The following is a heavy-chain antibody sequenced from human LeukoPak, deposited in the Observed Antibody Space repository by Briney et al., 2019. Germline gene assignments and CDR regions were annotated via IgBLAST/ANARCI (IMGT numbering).Heavy chain of an antibody. CDR3: ARAIGPFHI. CDR2: ISGSGGST. J-gene: IGHJ3*02. Sequence: GGSLRPSCAASGCTFSSYAMSWVRRAPGKGLEWVSAISGSGGSTYYADSVKGRFTISRDNSKNTLSVQMNSLRAEDTAVYYCARAIGPFHIWGQGTIVIVSS. CDR1: GCTFSSYA. V-gene: IGHV3-23*01. D-gene: IGHD2-21*01.